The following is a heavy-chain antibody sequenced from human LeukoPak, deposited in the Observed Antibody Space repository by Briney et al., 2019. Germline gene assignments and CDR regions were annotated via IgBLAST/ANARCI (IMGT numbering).Heavy chain of an antibody. D-gene: IGHD5-18*01. CDR1: GYTFTGYY. J-gene: IGHJ4*02. CDR3: ARDGYSYGSYYFDY. V-gene: IGHV1-2*02. CDR2: INPNSGGT. Sequence: ASVKVSCKASGYTFTGYYMHWVRQAPGQGLERMGWINPNSGGTNYAQKFQGRVTMTRDTSISTAYMELSRLRSDDTAVYYCARDGYSYGSYYFDYWGQGTLVTVSS.